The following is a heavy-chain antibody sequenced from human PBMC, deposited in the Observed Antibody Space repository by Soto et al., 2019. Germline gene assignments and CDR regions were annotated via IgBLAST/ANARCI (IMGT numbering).Heavy chain of an antibody. Sequence: SETLSLTCSVSGGSVRSGNHFWNWIRQPPGRGLEWLGYMYYTGVTNYNPSLKSRVSMSVDTSKDQFSLNLTSLTAADTAVYYCARVGEPLGYYGLDVWGQGTTVTVSS. CDR3: ARVGEPLGYYGLDV. V-gene: IGHV4-61*01. J-gene: IGHJ6*02. CDR2: MYYTGVT. CDR1: GGSVRSGNHF.